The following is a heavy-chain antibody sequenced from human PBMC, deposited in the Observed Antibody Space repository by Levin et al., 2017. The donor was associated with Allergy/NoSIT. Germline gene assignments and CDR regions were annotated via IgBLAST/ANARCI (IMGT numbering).Heavy chain of an antibody. CDR2: IKEDGSED. V-gene: IGHV3-7*01. CDR3: AAYFHTAALDS. CDR1: GFIFRDFW. D-gene: IGHD2-2*01. Sequence: GGSLRLSCAASGFIFRDFWMAWVRQAPGKRLEWVANIKEDGSEDYSADSVRGRFTISRDNAGNSLFLEMNNLIAEDTALYYCAAYFHTAALDSWGQGTLVTVSS. J-gene: IGHJ5*01.